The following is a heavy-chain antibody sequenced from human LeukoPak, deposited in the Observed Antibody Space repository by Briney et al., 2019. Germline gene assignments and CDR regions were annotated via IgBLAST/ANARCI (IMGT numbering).Heavy chain of an antibody. CDR1: GFTFNTYT. D-gene: IGHD3-16*01. CDR3: AKVWGSYYSLDY. CDR2: MSRYSTYK. J-gene: IGHJ4*02. V-gene: IGHV3-21*04. Sequence: PGGPLRLSCAASGFTFNTYTMNWVRQAPGKGLEWVSSMSRYSTYKYYADSVKGRFTISRDNAKNSLYLQMNSLRAEDTAIYYCAKVWGSYYSLDYWGQGTLVTVSS.